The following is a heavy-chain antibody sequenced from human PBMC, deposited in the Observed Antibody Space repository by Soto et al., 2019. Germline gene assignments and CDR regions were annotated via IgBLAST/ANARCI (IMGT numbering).Heavy chain of an antibody. CDR1: GGPFSSHA. CDR2: IIPIFGTA. V-gene: IGHV1-69*06. Sequence: GGSVEVSFKASGGPFSSHAISLVRQAPGQGLEWVGGIIPIFGTANYAQKFHGRVTITADKSTSTAYMDLSSLRSEDTAVYYCARVDPGAQYYDFWSGYYPFDYWGQGTLVTVSS. CDR3: ARVDPGAQYYDFWSGYYPFDY. J-gene: IGHJ4*02. D-gene: IGHD3-3*01.